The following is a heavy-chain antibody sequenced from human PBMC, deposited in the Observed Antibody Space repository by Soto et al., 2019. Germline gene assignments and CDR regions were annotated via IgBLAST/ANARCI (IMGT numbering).Heavy chain of an antibody. CDR3: AKRAETARPGANWFDP. CDR2: ISGSGGST. CDR1: GFTFSSYA. D-gene: IGHD6-6*01. J-gene: IGHJ5*02. Sequence: GGSLRLSCAASGFTFSSYAMSWVRQAPGKGLEWVSAISGSGGSTYYADSVKGRFTISRDNSKNTLYLQMNSLRAEDTVVYYCAKRAETARPGANWFDPWGQGTLVTVSS. V-gene: IGHV3-23*01.